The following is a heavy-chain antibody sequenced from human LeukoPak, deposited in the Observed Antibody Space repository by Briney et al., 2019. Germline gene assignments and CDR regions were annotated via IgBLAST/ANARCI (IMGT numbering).Heavy chain of an antibody. Sequence: GRSLRLSCAASGFTFSSYGMHWVRQAPGKGLEWVAVIWYDGSNKYYADSVKGRFTIARDNSKNTLYLQMNSLRAEDTAVYYCARDSRAFDYWGQGTLVTVSS. CDR3: ARDSRAFDY. CDR2: IWYDGSNK. J-gene: IGHJ4*02. CDR1: GFTFSSYG. V-gene: IGHV3-33*01.